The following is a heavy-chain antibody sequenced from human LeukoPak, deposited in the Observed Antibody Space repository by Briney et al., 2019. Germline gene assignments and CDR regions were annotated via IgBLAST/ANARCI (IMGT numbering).Heavy chain of an antibody. J-gene: IGHJ4*02. CDR1: GFTFSSYG. D-gene: IGHD1-26*01. CDR3: ARGSYRPDY. CDR2: IWYDGSNK. V-gene: IGHV3-33*01. Sequence: GGSLRLSCAASGFTFSSYGMHWVRQAPGKGLEWVAVIWYDGSNKYYADSVKGRFTVSRDNAENSLYLQMNSLRAEDTAVYYCARGSYRPDYWGQGTLVTVSS.